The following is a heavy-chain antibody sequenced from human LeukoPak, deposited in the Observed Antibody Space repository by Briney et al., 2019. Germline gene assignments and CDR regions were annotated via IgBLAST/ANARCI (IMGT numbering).Heavy chain of an antibody. J-gene: IGHJ6*03. CDR1: GFTFSSYS. Sequence: PGGSLRLSCAASGFTFSSYSMNWVRQAPGKGLEWVSSISSSSSTIYYADSVKGRFTISRDNAKNSLYLQMNSLRAEDTAVYYCARGGRESSWYWPYYYYMDVWGKGTTVTVSS. CDR3: ARGGRESSWYWPYYYYMDV. D-gene: IGHD6-13*01. V-gene: IGHV3-48*04. CDR2: ISSSSSTI.